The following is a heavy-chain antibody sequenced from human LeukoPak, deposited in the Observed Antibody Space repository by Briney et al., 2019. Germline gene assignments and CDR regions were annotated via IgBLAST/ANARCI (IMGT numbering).Heavy chain of an antibody. CDR2: IYTSGST. J-gene: IGHJ3*02. D-gene: IGHD3-10*01. CDR3: ARAYYYGSGSYYSRRDAFDI. Sequence: TSETLSLTCTVSGGSITIYYWSWIRQPAGKGLEWIGRIYTSGSTNYNPSLKSRVTISVDTSKNQFSLKLSSVTAADTAVYYCARAYYYGSGSYYSRRDAFDIWGQGTMVTVSS. CDR1: GGSITIYY. V-gene: IGHV4-4*07.